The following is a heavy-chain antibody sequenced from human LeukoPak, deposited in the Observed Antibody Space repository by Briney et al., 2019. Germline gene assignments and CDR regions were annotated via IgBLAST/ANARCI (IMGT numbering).Heavy chain of an antibody. CDR1: GGSISSYY. CDR3: ARDSIAAAGPHTLYYYYYGMDV. J-gene: IGHJ6*02. D-gene: IGHD6-13*01. Sequence: SETLSLTCTVSGGSISSYYWSWIRQPPGKGLEWIGYIYYSGSTNYNPSLKSRVTISVDTSKNQFSLKLSSVTAADTAVYYCARDSIAAAGPHTLYYYYYGMDVWGQGTTVTVSS. V-gene: IGHV4-59*01. CDR2: IYYSGST.